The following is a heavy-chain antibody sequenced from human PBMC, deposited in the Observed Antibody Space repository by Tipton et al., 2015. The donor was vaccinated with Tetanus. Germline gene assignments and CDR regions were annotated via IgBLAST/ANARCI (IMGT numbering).Heavy chain of an antibody. D-gene: IGHD3/OR15-3a*01. J-gene: IGHJ5*02. CDR2: INHRGGT. CDR3: VILPKRWLAPRGAP. V-gene: IGHV4-30-2*01. Sequence: TLSLTCAVSGGSITSGAYLWGWIRQPPGKGLEWIGEINHRGGTSYNPSLKSRFTISVDTSKNQFSLNMSSVTAADTAVYYCVILPKRWLAPRGAPWGQGIPVTVSS. CDR1: GGSITSGAYL.